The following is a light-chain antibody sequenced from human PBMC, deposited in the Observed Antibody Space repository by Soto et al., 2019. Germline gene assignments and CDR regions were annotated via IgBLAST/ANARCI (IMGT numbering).Light chain of an antibody. V-gene: IGLV2-14*01. CDR1: SSDIGCYKY. CDR3: ASYTTSATWV. J-gene: IGLJ3*02. Sequence: QSALTQPASVSGSPGQSITISCTGSSSDIGCYKYVSWYQQHPGKAPKVMFYEGSNRPSGVSNRFSGSKSGSTASLTISGLQAEDEADYYCASYTTSATWVFGGGTKLTVL. CDR2: EGS.